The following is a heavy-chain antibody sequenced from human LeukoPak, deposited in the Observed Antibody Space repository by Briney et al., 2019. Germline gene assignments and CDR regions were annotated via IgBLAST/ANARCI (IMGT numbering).Heavy chain of an antibody. V-gene: IGHV4-61*01. CDR1: GASVSSGRYY. Sequence: SETLSLTCSVSGASVSSGRYYWSWIRQPPGKGLEWIGYMYYNGSTNCNPSLKSRVTISVDTSKNQFSLKLSSVTAADTAVYYCARAGGFFSPFGYWGQGTLVTVSS. J-gene: IGHJ4*02. CDR2: MYYNGST. D-gene: IGHD3-3*01. CDR3: ARAGGFFSPFGY.